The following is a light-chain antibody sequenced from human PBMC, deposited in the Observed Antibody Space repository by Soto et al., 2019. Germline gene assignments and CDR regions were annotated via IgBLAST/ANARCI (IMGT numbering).Light chain of an antibody. Sequence: QPVLTQSPSASASLGASVKLTCTLSSGHSSYAIAWHQQQPEKGPRYLMKLSSDGSHSKGDGIPDRFSGSSSGAERYLTISSLQSEDEADYDCQTWDIGARVVFGGGTQLTVL. CDR2: LSSDGSH. V-gene: IGLV4-69*01. CDR3: QTWDIGARVV. CDR1: SGHSSYA. J-gene: IGLJ2*01.